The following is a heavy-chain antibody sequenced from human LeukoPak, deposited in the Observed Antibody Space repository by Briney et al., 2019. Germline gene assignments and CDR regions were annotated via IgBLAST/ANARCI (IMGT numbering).Heavy chain of an antibody. Sequence: GGSLRLACAACGFNFSNAWMSWVRQAPGKGLEWVGRIKSKIDDETTDYAAPVEGRFTISRDDSKTTLYLQMHSVKTEDTAVYYCTTDAPNYCGSGSPTDVFDIWGQGTMVTVSS. CDR2: IKSKIDDETT. CDR3: TTDAPNYCGSGSPTDVFDI. D-gene: IGHD3-10*01. J-gene: IGHJ3*02. V-gene: IGHV3-15*01. CDR1: GFNFSNAW.